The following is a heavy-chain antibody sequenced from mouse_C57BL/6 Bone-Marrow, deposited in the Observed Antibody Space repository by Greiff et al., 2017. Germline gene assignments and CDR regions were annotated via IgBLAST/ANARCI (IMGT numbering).Heavy chain of an antibody. CDR3: ARWGYGYWYFDV. Sequence: EVKLVESGGGLVQPGGSLSLSCAASGFTFTDYYMSWVRQPPGKALEWLGFIRNKANGYTTEYSASVKGRFTISRDNSQSILYLQMNALRAEDSATYYCARWGYGYWYFDVWGTGTTVTVSS. CDR1: GFTFTDYY. J-gene: IGHJ1*03. D-gene: IGHD1-1*02. V-gene: IGHV7-3*01. CDR2: IRNKANGYTT.